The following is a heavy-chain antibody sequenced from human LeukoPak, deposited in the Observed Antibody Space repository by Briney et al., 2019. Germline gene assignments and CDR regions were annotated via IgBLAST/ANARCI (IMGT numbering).Heavy chain of an antibody. CDR3: ARGGYSDSSGYLRFDP. CDR2: ISSSSSYI. CDR1: GFIFSSYS. Sequence: GGSLRLSCAASGFIFSSYSMNWVRQAPGKGLEWVSSISSSSSYIYYTDSLKGRFTISRDNAKNSLYLQMNSLRAEDTAVYYCARGGYSDSSGYLRFDPWGQGTLVTVSS. D-gene: IGHD3-22*01. V-gene: IGHV3-21*01. J-gene: IGHJ5*02.